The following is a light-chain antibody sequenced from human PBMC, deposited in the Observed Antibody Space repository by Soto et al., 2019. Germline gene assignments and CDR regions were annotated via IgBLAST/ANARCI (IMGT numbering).Light chain of an antibody. J-gene: IGLJ3*02. V-gene: IGLV1-44*01. CDR1: SPNIGSNT. CDR2: DND. Sequence: QSVLSQPPSASGTPGQRVTISCSGSSPNIGSNTVNWYQHLPGTAPKLLIYDNDQRPSGVPDRFSVSKSGTSASLAISGLQSEDEADYYCAAWDDSLNGWVFGGGNKLTVL. CDR3: AAWDDSLNGWV.